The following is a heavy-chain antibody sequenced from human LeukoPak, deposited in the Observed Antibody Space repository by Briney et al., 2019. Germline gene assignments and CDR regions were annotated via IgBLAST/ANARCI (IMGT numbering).Heavy chain of an antibody. Sequence: GQSRQISCTGYGYSFLTYSIGCARPMPVQALDWIGSIFPGDSESRSNPYFQGHVTIPVAKSISTAYLQWSILKASDTAMYYCTGRGPRVTDPYYYYSMDVWGQGTTVTVSS. V-gene: IGHV5-51*01. CDR2: IFPGDSES. D-gene: IGHD6-25*01. CDR1: GYSFLTYS. CDR3: TGRGPRVTDPYYYYSMDV. J-gene: IGHJ6*02.